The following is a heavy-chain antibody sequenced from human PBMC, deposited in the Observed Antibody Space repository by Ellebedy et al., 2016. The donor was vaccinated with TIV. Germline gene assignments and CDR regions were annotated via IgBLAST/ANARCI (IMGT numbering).Heavy chain of an antibody. CDR1: GGSISSSSYY. J-gene: IGHJ4*02. V-gene: IGHV4-39*07. CDR2: IYYSGST. CDR3: ARGREIWSYFDY. D-gene: IGHD3-16*01. Sequence: GSLRLSXTVSGGSISSSSYYWGWIRQPPGKGLEWIGSIYYSGSTNYNPSLKSRVTISVDTSKNQFSLKLSSVTAADTAVYYCARGREIWSYFDYWGQGTLVTVSS.